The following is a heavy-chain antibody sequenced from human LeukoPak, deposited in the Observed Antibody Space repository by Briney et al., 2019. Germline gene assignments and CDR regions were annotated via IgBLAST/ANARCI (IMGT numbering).Heavy chain of an antibody. Sequence: PGGSLRLSCAASGFTFSSYWMSWVRQVPGKGLEWVANINQDGTERYYVDSVKGRFTISRDNAKDSLYLQMNSVRGEDTAVYYCARDLRVASAPEYFYHWGQGSLVTVSA. CDR3: ARDLRVASAPEYFYH. CDR1: GFTFSSYW. CDR2: INQDGTER. V-gene: IGHV3-7*01. J-gene: IGHJ1*01. D-gene: IGHD2-21*01.